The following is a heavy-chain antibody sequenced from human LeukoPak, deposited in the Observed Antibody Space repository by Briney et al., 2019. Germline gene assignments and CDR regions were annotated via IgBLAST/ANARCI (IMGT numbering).Heavy chain of an antibody. CDR1: GGSISSGDYY. D-gene: IGHD3-10*01. J-gene: IGHJ4*02. V-gene: IGHV4-30-4*01. CDR2: IYYSGST. CDR3: ARYLWFGELLPPEYFDY. Sequence: SQTLSFTCTVSGGSISSGDYYWSWIRQPPGKGLEWIGYIYYSGSTYYNPSLKSRVTISVDTSKNQFSLKLSSVTAADTAVYYCARYLWFGELLPPEYFDYWGQGTLVTVSS.